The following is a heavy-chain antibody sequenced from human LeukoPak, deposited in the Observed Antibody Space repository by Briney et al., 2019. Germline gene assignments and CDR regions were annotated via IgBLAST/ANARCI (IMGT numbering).Heavy chain of an antibody. Sequence: PSETLSLTCTVSGGSISSYYWSWIRQPPGKGLEWIGYIYYSGSTNYNPSLKSRVTISVDTSKNQFSLKLSSVTAADTAVYYCARSYGSGGTTPWDYWGQGTLVTVSS. CDR2: IYYSGST. CDR1: GGSISSYY. V-gene: IGHV4-59*08. J-gene: IGHJ4*02. CDR3: ARSYGSGGTTPWDY. D-gene: IGHD3-10*01.